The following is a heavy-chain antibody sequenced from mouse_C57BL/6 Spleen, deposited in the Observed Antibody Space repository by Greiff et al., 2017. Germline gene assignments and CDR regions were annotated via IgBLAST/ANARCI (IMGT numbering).Heavy chain of an antibody. V-gene: IGHV2-9-1*01. D-gene: IGHD1-1*01. J-gene: IGHJ4*01. CDR1: GFSLTSYA. Sequence: VQLQQSGPGLVAPSQSLSITCTVSGFSLTSYAISWVRQPPGQGLEWLGVIWTGGGTNYNSALKSRLSISKDNSNSKVFLKMSSLQTDDTARYYCASYYYGSSYYAMDYWGQGTSVTVSS. CDR2: IWTGGGT. CDR3: ASYYYGSSYYAMDY.